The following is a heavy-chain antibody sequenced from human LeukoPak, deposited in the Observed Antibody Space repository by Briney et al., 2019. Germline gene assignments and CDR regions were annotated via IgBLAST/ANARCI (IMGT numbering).Heavy chain of an antibody. CDR3: ARDKAISSGWSYYYYYYGMDV. CDR2: ISAYNGNT. V-gene: IGHV1-18*01. CDR1: GYTFTSYG. D-gene: IGHD6-19*01. Sequence: AASLKVSCTASGYTFTSYGISWVRIAPGPGNELVGRISAYNGNTNYAQKLQGRVTMTTDTSTSTAYMELRSLRSDDTAVYYCARDKAISSGWSYYYYYYGMDVWGQGTTVTVSS. J-gene: IGHJ6*02.